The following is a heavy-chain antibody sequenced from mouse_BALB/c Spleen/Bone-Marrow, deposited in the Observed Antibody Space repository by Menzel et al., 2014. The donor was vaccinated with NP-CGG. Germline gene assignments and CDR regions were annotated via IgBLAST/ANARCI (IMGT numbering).Heavy chain of an antibody. Sequence: QVQLKESGAELVKPGASVKLSCKASGYTFTNYYMYWVKQRPGQGLEWIGEINPSNGGSDFNEKFKIKATLTVDKSSSTAYMQLSSLTSEDSAVYYCTTSRGYNWFAYWGQGTLVTVSA. V-gene: IGHV1S16*01. CDR1: GYTFTNYY. D-gene: IGHD2-2*01. CDR3: TTSRGYNWFAY. J-gene: IGHJ3*01. CDR2: INPSNGGS.